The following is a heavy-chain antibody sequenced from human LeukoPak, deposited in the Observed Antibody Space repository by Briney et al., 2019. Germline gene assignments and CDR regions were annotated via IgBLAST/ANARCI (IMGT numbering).Heavy chain of an antibody. CDR2: IYTSGST. D-gene: IGHD2-2*03. CDR3: ARDGYCSGTSCSLDYFDY. J-gene: IGHJ4*02. Sequence: SETLSLTCTVSGGSISSYYWSWIRQPAGRGLEWIGRIYTSGSTNYNPSLKSRVTMSVDTSKNQFSLKLSSVTAADTAVYYCARDGYCSGTSCSLDYFDYWGQGTLVTVSS. CDR1: GGSISSYY. V-gene: IGHV4-4*07.